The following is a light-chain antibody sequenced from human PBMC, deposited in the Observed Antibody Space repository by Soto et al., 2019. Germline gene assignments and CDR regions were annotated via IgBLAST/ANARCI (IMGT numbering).Light chain of an antibody. Sequence: QSVLTQPPSVSGSPGQSITISCTGTSSDVGGYNYVSWYQQHPGKAPKLMIYEVSNRPSGVSNRFSGSKSGNTASLTISGLQAEDEADYYRRSDTRSSTHVLGTGTKVTVL. CDR1: SSDVGGYNY. CDR2: EVS. CDR3: RSDTRSSTHV. V-gene: IGLV2-14*01. J-gene: IGLJ1*01.